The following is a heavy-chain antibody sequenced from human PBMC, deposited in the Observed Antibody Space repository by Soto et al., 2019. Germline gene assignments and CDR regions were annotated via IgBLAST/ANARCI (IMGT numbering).Heavy chain of an antibody. D-gene: IGHD3-3*01. V-gene: IGHV4-34*01. Sequence: PSETLSLTCAVYGGSFSGYYWSWIRQPPGKGLEWIGEINHSGSTNYNPSLKSRVTISVDTSKNQFSLKLSSVTAADTAVYYCARRIGSGSILPQFIQVKYYYYGMDVWGQGTTVTVS. CDR2: INHSGST. J-gene: IGHJ6*02. CDR1: GGSFSGYY. CDR3: ARRIGSGSILPQFIQVKYYYYGMDV.